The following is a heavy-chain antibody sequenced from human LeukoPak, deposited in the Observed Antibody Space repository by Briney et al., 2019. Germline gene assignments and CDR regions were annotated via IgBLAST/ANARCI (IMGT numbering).Heavy chain of an antibody. CDR1: GFTFSNYW. CDR2: IKQDGSQK. D-gene: IGHD1-14*01. J-gene: IGHJ4*02. V-gene: IGHV3-7*03. CDR3: AKDITGGRSSPYFDS. Sequence: GGSLRLSCAASGFTFSNYWMNWVRQAPGKGLEWVANIKQDGSQKYYVDSVKGRFTISRDNAKNSLYLQMNSLRDEDTALYYCAKDITGGRSSPYFDSWGQGTLVTVSS.